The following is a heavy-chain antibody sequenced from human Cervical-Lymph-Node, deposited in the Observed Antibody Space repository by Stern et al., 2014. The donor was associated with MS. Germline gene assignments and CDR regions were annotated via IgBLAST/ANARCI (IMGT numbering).Heavy chain of an antibody. D-gene: IGHD4-11*01. J-gene: IGHJ4*02. CDR1: GFTFSIYG. CDR2: TSYDGTYK. V-gene: IGHV3-30*18. CDR3: AKDHDDSNYDFPKYFHY. Sequence: VQLVESGGGVVPPGRSLRLSCATSGFTFSIYGMHWVRQAPGKGLEWVAATSYDGTYKYYADSAKGRFTISRDYSQNTMYLQMNSLRTEDTAVYYCAKDHDDSNYDFPKYFHYWGQGTLVAVSS.